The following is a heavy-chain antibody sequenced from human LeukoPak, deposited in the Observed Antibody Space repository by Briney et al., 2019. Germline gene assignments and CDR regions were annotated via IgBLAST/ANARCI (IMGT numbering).Heavy chain of an antibody. J-gene: IGHJ6*03. CDR1: GSTFSSYG. D-gene: IGHD5-18*01. CDR3: AKDRERYSLYYYMDV. CDR2: IRYDGSNK. V-gene: IGHV3-30*02. Sequence: GGSLRLSCAASGSTFSSYGMHWVRQAPGKGLEWVAFIRYDGSNKYYADSVKGRFTISRDNSKNTLYLQMNSLRAEDTAVYYCAKDRERYSLYYYMDVWGKGTTVTVSS.